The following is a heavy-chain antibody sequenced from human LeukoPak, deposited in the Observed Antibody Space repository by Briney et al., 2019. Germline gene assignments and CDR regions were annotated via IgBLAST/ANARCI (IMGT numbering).Heavy chain of an antibody. D-gene: IGHD4-11*01. CDR2: VFVTGSP. CDR3: VRDYSSGWPMSYYNPYIDL. Sequence: SETLSLTCTFYGVSVSSYYWSWIRQPAGKPLEWIGRVFVTGSPNYSPSLKTRVTISLDASKNQLSLRLASVTAADTAVYYCVRDYSSGWPMSYYNPYIDLWGKGTMVTVSS. CDR1: GVSVSSYY. V-gene: IGHV4-4*07. J-gene: IGHJ6*03.